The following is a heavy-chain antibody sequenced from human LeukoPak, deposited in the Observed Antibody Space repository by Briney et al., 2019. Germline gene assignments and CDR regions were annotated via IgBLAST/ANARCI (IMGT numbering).Heavy chain of an antibody. CDR1: GYTFSGSY. D-gene: IGHD4-17*01. CDR2: INANSGGT. CDR3: ASPPKGQDYGDYFPIGY. J-gene: IGHJ4*02. Sequence: GAPVKVSCKASGYTFSGSYMHWVRHAPGQGLECMGWINANSGGTNYAQKFQGRVTMTRDTSITTAYMELSGLRSDDTAVYYCASPPKGQDYGDYFPIGYWGQGTPVTVSS. V-gene: IGHV1-2*02.